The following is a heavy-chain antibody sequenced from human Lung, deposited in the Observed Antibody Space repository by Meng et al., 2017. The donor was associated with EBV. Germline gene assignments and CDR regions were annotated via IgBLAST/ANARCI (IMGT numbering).Heavy chain of an antibody. Sequence: QVLLVVSGXGVVQPGXALRLSCAASGVTFSTHAMHWVRQASGKWLEWVAYISYDGGNKDSADSVKGRFTIFRDNSKNTLYLQMNNLRAEDTAVYYCARDDSSGYSVHWGQGTLVTVSS. CDR2: ISYDGGNK. V-gene: IGHV3-30*03. CDR3: ARDDSSGYSVH. D-gene: IGHD3-22*01. CDR1: GVTFSTHA. J-gene: IGHJ4*02.